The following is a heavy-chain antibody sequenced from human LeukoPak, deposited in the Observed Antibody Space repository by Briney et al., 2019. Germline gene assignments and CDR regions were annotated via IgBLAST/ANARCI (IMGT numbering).Heavy chain of an antibody. V-gene: IGHV4-34*01. D-gene: IGHD4-11*01. CDR2: INHSGST. CDR1: GGSFSDYY. CDR3: AGNYDDAFDI. J-gene: IGHJ3*02. Sequence: SETLSLTCAVYGGSFSDYYWNWIRQPPGKGLEWIGEINHSGSTNYNPSLKSRVTISVDTSKNQFSLKLSSVTAADTAVYYCAGNYDDAFDIWGQGTMVTVSS.